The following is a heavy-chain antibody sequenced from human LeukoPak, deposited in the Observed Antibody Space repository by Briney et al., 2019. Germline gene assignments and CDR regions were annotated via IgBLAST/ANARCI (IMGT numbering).Heavy chain of an antibody. CDR3: ARGSSSGFDAFNV. D-gene: IGHD6-19*01. CDR1: RFTFSNYS. J-gene: IGHJ3*01. V-gene: IGHV3-21*01. CDR2: ISSSGSYI. Sequence: AGGSLRLSCAASRFTFSNYSMSWVRPAPGEGLGWGSSISSSGSYIHYAASVKGRFTISRDNAKNSLFLQMSSLRAEDTAVYSCARGSSSGFDAFNVWGQGTVVTVSS.